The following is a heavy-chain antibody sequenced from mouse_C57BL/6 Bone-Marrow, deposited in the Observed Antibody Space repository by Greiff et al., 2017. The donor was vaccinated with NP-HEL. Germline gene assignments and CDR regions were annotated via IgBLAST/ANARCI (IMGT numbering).Heavy chain of an antibody. CDR2: ISSGGSYT. Sequence: EVKLVESGGDLVKPGGSLKLSCAASGFTFSSYGMSWVRQTPDKRLEWVATISSGGSYTYYPDSVKGRFTISRDNAKNTLYLQMSSLKSEDTAMYYCERQGYYSNYGAYWGQGTLVTVSA. CDR3: ERQGYYSNYGAY. D-gene: IGHD2-5*01. V-gene: IGHV5-6*01. CDR1: GFTFSSYG. J-gene: IGHJ3*01.